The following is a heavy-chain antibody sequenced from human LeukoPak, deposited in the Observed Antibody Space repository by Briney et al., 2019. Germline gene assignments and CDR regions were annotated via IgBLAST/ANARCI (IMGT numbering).Heavy chain of an antibody. CDR3: VRDPPGEGVDY. J-gene: IGHJ4*02. D-gene: IGHD2-21*01. CDR1: GFTFSSYL. V-gene: IGHV3-74*01. Sequence: GGSLRLSCAASGFTFSSYLMHWIRQAPWKGLVWVSRINNDGSSTNYADSVKGRFTISRDNAKNTVYLQMNSLRGEDTAVYYCVRDPPGEGVDYWGQGTLVAVSS. CDR2: INNDGSST.